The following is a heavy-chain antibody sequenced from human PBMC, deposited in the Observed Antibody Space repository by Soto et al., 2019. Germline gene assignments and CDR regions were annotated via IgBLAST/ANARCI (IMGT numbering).Heavy chain of an antibody. CDR3: PRQTDRAPTVDRF. CDR1: GGSISSSSYY. D-gene: IGHD4-17*01. CDR2: IFYSGST. V-gene: IGHV4-39*01. J-gene: IGHJ4*02. Sequence: QLQLQESGPGLVKPSETLSLTCTVSGGSISSSSYYWGWIRQPPGKGLEWIGSIFYSGSTYYNPSLKSRVTTSVDTSKNQFSLKLSSVTAADTAVYYCPRQTDRAPTVDRFWGQGTLVTVSS.